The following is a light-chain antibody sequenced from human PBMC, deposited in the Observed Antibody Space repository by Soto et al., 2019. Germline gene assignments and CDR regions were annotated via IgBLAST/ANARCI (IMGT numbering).Light chain of an antibody. CDR1: QDISNY. CDR3: QQYEDLPLS. Sequence: DIQMTQSPSSLSASVGDRVIITCQASQDISNYLNWYQQKPGKAPKLLIYDASNLETGVPSRFSGSGSGTHFTLTISSLQTEDLATYYCQQYEDLPLSFGPGTKVDI. V-gene: IGKV1-33*01. J-gene: IGKJ3*01. CDR2: DAS.